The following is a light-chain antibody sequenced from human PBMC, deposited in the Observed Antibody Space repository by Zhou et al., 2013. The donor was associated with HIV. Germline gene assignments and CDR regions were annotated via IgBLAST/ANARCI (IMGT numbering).Light chain of an antibody. CDR1: QSISSY. Sequence: DIQMTQSPSSLSASVGDRVTITCRASQSISSYLNWYQQKPGKAPKLLIYTASILQSGVPSRFSGSGSGTRFILTINGLQREDFATYYCQQGHSTPRTFGQGTKLEIK. CDR3: QQGHSTPRT. V-gene: IGKV1-39*01. J-gene: IGKJ2*02. CDR2: TAS.